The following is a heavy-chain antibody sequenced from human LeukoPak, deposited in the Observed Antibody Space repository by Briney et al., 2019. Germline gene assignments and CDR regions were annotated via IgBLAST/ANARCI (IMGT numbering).Heavy chain of an antibody. V-gene: IGHV3-23*01. Sequence: PGGSLRLSCAASGFTFSSYAMTWLRQAPGQGLEWVSTITGSGGGTYYADSVKGRFTISRDNSKNTLYLQMSRLRAEDTAVYYCAKDSLPSYGGYFDYWGQGTLVTVSS. D-gene: IGHD3-16*01. J-gene: IGHJ4*02. CDR2: ITGSGGGT. CDR1: GFTFSSYA. CDR3: AKDSLPSYGGYFDY.